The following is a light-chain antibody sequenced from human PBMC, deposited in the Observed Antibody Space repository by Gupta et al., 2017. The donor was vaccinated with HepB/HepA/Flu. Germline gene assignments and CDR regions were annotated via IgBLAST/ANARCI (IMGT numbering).Light chain of an antibody. J-gene: IGLJ2*01. CDR2: QDS. V-gene: IGLV3-1*01. Sequence: SSELTQPPPVSVSPRPTASLTFSGDKLGDKYACWYSQKAGQSPVLVIYQDSKRPSGIPERFSGSNSGNTATLTISGTQAMDEADYYCQAWDSSTAGVVFGGGTKLTVL. CDR3: QAWDSSTAGVV. CDR1: KLGDKY.